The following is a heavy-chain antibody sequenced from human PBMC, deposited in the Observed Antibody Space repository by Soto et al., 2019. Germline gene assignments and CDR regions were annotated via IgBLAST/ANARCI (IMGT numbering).Heavy chain of an antibody. CDR1: GYTFTNFG. V-gene: IGHV1-18*01. CDR2: ISAYNGNT. D-gene: IGHD2-15*01. J-gene: IGHJ4*02. Sequence: QVQLVQSGAEVKKPGASVKVSCKASGYTFTNFGISWVRQAPGQGLEWMGWISAYNGNTNYAQNFQGRVTMTTDTSTSTAYMXLRXXRSDDTXVYXXARXGTPIDYWGQGTLVTVSS. CDR3: ARXGTPIDY.